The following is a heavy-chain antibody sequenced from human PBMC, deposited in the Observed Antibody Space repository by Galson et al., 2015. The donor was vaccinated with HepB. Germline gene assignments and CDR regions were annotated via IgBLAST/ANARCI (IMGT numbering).Heavy chain of an antibody. V-gene: IGHV3-53*01. CDR3: VREGIFCPSGTCYRSWYFDL. D-gene: IGHD3-9*01. CDR1: GFTVTSNY. Sequence: SLRLSCAASGFTVTSNYMNWVRQAPGKGLEWVSLIFIDGTTDHADSVKGRFTISRDKSKNTLYLQMNSLRAEDTAVYYCVREGIFCPSGTCYRSWYFDLWGRGTLVTVSS. CDR2: IFIDGTT. J-gene: IGHJ2*01.